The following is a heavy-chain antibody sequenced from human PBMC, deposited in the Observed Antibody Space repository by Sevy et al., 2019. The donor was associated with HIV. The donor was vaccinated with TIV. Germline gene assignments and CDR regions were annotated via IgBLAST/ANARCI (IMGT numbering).Heavy chain of an antibody. J-gene: IGHJ4*02. CDR1: GFPFSRYS. Sequence: GGSLRLSCAASGFPFSRYSMNWVRQAPGKGLEWVSYISDSSRTIYYADSVKGRFTISRDNAKNSLYLHMHSLSDEDTAVYYCARDPDTPMARYFDSWGQGTLVTVSS. CDR3: ARDPDTPMARYFDS. V-gene: IGHV3-48*02. CDR2: ISDSSRTI. D-gene: IGHD5-18*01.